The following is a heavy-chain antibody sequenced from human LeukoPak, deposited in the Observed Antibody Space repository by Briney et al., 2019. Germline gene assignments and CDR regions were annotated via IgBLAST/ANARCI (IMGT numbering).Heavy chain of an antibody. Sequence: ASVKVSCKASGYTFTGYYMHWVRQAPGQGLEWMGRINPNSGGTNYAQKFQGRVTMTRDTSISTAYMELSRLRSDDTAVFYCARDPWGGDIVVVPAAIHDPWGQGTLVIVSS. CDR3: ARDPWGGDIVVVPAAIHDP. CDR2: INPNSGGT. D-gene: IGHD2-2*01. CDR1: GYTFTGYY. J-gene: IGHJ5*02. V-gene: IGHV1-2*06.